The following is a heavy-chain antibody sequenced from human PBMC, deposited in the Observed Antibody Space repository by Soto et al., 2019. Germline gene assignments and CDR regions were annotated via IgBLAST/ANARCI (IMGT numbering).Heavy chain of an antibody. CDR2: IYSGGTT. J-gene: IGHJ4*02. V-gene: IGHV3-53*01. CDR3: ARNGSAMATVGM. Sequence: GGSLRLSCAASGFTVSNNYMIWFRLPPGKGLEWVSLIYSGGTTYYADSVKGRFTISRDNSKNTLYLQMNSLRVEDTAVYYCARNGSAMATVGMWGPGTLVTVS. CDR1: GFTVSNNY. D-gene: IGHD4-4*01.